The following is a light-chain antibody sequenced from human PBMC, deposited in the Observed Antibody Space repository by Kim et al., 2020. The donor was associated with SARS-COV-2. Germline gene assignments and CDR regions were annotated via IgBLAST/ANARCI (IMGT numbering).Light chain of an antibody. CDR3: QQSHTTPYT. CDR2: AAS. CDR1: QSISNY. J-gene: IGKJ2*01. V-gene: IGKV1-39*01. Sequence: SASVGDRVTITCQTSQSISNYLNWYQHKPGKAPNLLIYAASTSQSGVPSRFTGSGSGTDFTLTISSLQPEDFATYYCQQSHTTPYTFAQGTKLEI.